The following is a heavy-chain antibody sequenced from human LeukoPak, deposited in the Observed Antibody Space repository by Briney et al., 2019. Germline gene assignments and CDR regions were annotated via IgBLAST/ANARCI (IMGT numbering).Heavy chain of an antibody. CDR1: GFTFSSYS. J-gene: IGHJ4*02. CDR3: TTLGSPTYYYDTGRADY. CDR2: ISGTSNTI. Sequence: GGSLRLSCVGSGFTFSSYSMNWVRQAPGKGLEWVSYISGTSNTIYYDDSVKGRFTVSRDNAKNSLYLQMNSLKTEDTAVYYCTTLGSPTYYYDTGRADYWGQGTLVTVSS. D-gene: IGHD3-22*01. V-gene: IGHV3-48*01.